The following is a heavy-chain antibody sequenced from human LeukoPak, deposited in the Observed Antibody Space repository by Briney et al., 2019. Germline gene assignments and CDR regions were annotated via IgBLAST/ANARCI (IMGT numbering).Heavy chain of an antibody. CDR2: VNPNSGDT. CDR3: SRGPRFDP. J-gene: IGHJ5*02. Sequence: ASVKVSCKTSGHSFNIYEINWVRQATGQGLEWMGWVNPNSGDTDYAQKFQGRLTMTGNTSISTAYMELSGLRLEDTAVYYCSRGPRFDPWGQGTQVTVSS. CDR1: GHSFNIYE. V-gene: IGHV1-8*01.